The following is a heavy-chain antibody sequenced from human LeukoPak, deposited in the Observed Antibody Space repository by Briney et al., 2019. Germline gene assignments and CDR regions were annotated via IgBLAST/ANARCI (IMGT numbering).Heavy chain of an antibody. D-gene: IGHD5-24*01. Sequence: SETLSLTCTVSGGSISSSSYYWGWIRQPPGKGLEWIGYIYYSGSTNYNPSLKSRVTISVDTSKNQFSLKLSSVTAADTAVYYCARMTSGWLQLIDYWGQGTLVTVSS. CDR3: ARMTSGWLQLIDY. CDR2: IYYSGST. V-gene: IGHV4-61*05. J-gene: IGHJ4*02. CDR1: GGSISSSSYY.